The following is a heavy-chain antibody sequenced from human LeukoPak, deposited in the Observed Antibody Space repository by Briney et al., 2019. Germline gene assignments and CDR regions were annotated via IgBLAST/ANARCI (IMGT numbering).Heavy chain of an antibody. CDR1: GFTFSSHG. J-gene: IGHJ4*02. D-gene: IGHD6-19*01. V-gene: IGHV3-30*18. CDR3: AKAGYSSGWTRDYFDY. Sequence: GGSLRLSCAASGFTFSSHGIHWVRQAPGKGLEWVAVISYDGSNKYYADSVKGRFTISRDNSKNTLYLQMNSLRAEDTAVYYCAKAGYSSGWTRDYFDYWGQGTLVTVSS. CDR2: ISYDGSNK.